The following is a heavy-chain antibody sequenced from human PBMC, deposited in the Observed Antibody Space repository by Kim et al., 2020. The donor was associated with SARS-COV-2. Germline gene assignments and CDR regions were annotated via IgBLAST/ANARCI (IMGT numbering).Heavy chain of an antibody. J-gene: IGHJ4*02. V-gene: IGHV4-59*01. CDR2: IYYSGST. CDR1: GGSISSYY. Sequence: SETLSLTCTVSGGSISSYYWSWIRQPPGKGLEWIGYIYYSGSTNYNPSLKSRVTISVDTSKNQFSLKLSSVTAADTAMYYCARGRSSGWYGSYFDYWGQGTLVTVSS. D-gene: IGHD6-19*01. CDR3: ARGRSSGWYGSYFDY.